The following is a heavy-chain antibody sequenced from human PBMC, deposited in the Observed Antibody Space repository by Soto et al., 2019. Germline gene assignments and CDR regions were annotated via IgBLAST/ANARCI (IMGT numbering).Heavy chain of an antibody. D-gene: IGHD2-15*01. CDR3: APLSVSLSGPYGIHV. Sequence: KTSETLSLTCSVFGYSVTSSDYYWAWIRQPPGKGLEWIGSMFYSGLTYYNPSLKSRVTLSVDTSKNQFSVRLNSVTAADTAVYYCAPLSVSLSGPYGIHVWGQGTTVTV. J-gene: IGHJ6*02. V-gene: IGHV4-39*01. CDR1: GYSVTSSDYY. CDR2: MFYSGLT.